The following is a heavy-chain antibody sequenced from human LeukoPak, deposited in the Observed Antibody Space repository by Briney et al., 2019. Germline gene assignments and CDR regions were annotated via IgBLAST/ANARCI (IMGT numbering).Heavy chain of an antibody. CDR2: IYSGGST. CDR3: ARGAADLYYYYYGMDV. D-gene: IGHD6-13*01. Sequence: GGYLRLSCAASGFTVSSNYMSWVRQAPGKGLEWVSVIYSGGSTYYADSVKGRFTISRDNSKNTLYLQMNSLRAEDTAVYYCARGAADLYYYYYGMDVWGQGTTVTDSS. V-gene: IGHV3-66*01. J-gene: IGHJ6*02. CDR1: GFTVSSNY.